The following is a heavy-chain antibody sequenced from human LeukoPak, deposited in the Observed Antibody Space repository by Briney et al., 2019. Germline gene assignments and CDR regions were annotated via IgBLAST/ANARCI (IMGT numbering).Heavy chain of an antibody. J-gene: IGHJ4*02. CDR2: INPNSGDT. V-gene: IGHV1-2*06. CDR3: ARDYCSSTSCLFDC. D-gene: IGHD2-2*01. Sequence: GASVKVSCKASGYTFTGYHTHWVRQAPGQGLEWMGRINPNSGDTNYAQKFQGRVTMTRDTSISTAYMELSRLRSDDTAVYYCARDYCSSTSCLFDCWGQGTLVTVSS. CDR1: GYTFTGYH.